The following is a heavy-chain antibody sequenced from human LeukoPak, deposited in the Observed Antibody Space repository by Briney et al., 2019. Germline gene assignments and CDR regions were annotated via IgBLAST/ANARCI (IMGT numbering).Heavy chain of an antibody. J-gene: IGHJ3*02. Sequence: SETLSLTCTVSGGSISRGDFYWSWIRQLPGKGLEWVGYVYYGGSTYYNPSLRSRVAISVDTSKAQFSLKLSSVTAADTAAYYCGRGSSIVPFDIWGQGTMVTVAS. CDR2: VYYGGST. CDR1: GGSISRGDFY. V-gene: IGHV4-30-4*08. CDR3: GRGSSIVPFDI. D-gene: IGHD2-15*01.